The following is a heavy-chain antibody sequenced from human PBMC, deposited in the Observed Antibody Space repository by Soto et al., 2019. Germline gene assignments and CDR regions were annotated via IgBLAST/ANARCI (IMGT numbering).Heavy chain of an antibody. J-gene: IGHJ3*02. CDR1: GGSISSYY. D-gene: IGHD4-17*01. V-gene: IGHV4-59*08. Sequence: PSETLSLTCTVSGGSISSYYWSWIWQPPGKGLEWIGYIYYSGSTNYNPSLKSRVTISVDTSKNQFSLKLSSVTAADTAVYYCARLRLYGDDAFDIWGQGTMVTVSS. CDR3: ARLRLYGDDAFDI. CDR2: IYYSGST.